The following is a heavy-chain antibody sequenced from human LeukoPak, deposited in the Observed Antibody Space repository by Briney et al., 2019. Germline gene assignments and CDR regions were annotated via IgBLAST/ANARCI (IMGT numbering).Heavy chain of an antibody. D-gene: IGHD6-13*01. CDR2: ISSSGSTI. V-gene: IGHV3-48*03. CDR3: AAFIAAAGRVEYFQH. CDR1: GFTFSSYE. Sequence: GGSLRLSCAASGFTFSSYEMNWVRQAPGKGLEWVSYISSSGSTIYYADSVKGRFTISRDNAKNSLYLQMNSLRAEDTAVYYCAAFIAAAGRVEYFQHWGQGTLVTVSS. J-gene: IGHJ1*01.